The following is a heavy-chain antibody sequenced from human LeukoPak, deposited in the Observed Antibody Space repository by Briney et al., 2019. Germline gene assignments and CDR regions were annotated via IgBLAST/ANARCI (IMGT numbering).Heavy chain of an antibody. D-gene: IGHD3-16*01. Sequence: SETLSLTCTVSGGSISSSSYYWGWIRQPPGKGLEWIGSVYYSGSTYYNPSLKSRVTISVDTSKNQLSLKLSSVTAADTAVYYCARFWRNAFDIWGQGTMVTVSS. V-gene: IGHV4-39*07. CDR2: VYYSGST. CDR3: ARFWRNAFDI. CDR1: GGSISSSSYY. J-gene: IGHJ3*02.